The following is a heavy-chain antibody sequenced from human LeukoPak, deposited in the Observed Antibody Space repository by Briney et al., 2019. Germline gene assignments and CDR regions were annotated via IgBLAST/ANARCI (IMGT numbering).Heavy chain of an antibody. CDR2: IYSSGST. CDR3: ARKRRSRDFDY. CDR1: GGSISSGGYY. J-gene: IGHJ4*02. D-gene: IGHD1-1*01. V-gene: IGHV4-31*03. Sequence: SQTLSLTCKVSGGSISSGGYYWSWLRQHLGKGLEWIGYIYSSGSTYYNPSLKGRVTISRDTSKNQFSLTLSSVTAADTAVYYCARKRRSRDFDYWGQGTLVTVSS.